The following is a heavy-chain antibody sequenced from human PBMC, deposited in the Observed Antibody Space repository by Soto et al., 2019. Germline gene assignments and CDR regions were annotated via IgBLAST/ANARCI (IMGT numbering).Heavy chain of an antibody. CDR3: KGELYSSSWYRGFDP. CDR1: GFTFSSYG. V-gene: IGHV3-30*03. CDR2: ISYDGSNK. Sequence: GGSLRLSCAASGFTFSSYGMHWVRQAPGKGLEWVAVISYDGSNKYYADSVKGRFTISRDNSKNTLYLQMNSLRAEDTAVYYCKGELYSSSWYRGFDPWGQGTLVTVSS. D-gene: IGHD6-13*01. J-gene: IGHJ5*02.